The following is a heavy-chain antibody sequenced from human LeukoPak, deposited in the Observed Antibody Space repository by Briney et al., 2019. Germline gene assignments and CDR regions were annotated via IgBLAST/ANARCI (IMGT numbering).Heavy chain of an antibody. CDR1: GFTFSSYG. J-gene: IGHJ6*02. CDR2: ISYDGSNE. V-gene: IGHV3-30*03. CDR3: TRVENIGMDV. Sequence: PGRSLRLSCAASGFTFSSYGMHWVRQAPGKGLEWVAVISYDGSNEYYADSVKGRFTISRDNARNSLYLQMKSLRADDTAVYYCTRVENIGMDVWGQGTTVTVSS. D-gene: IGHD1/OR15-1a*01.